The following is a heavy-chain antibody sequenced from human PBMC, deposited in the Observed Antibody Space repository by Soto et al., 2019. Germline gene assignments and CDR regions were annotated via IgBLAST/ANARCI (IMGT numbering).Heavy chain of an antibody. J-gene: IGHJ6*02. CDR3: ARSVWAYYYGSGSYYGLRGYYYGMDV. D-gene: IGHD3-10*01. Sequence: GGSLRLSCAASGFTFSSYSMNWVRQAPGKGLEWVSYISSSSSTIYYADYVKGRFTISRDNAKNSLYLQMNSLRAEDTAVYYCARSVWAYYYGSGSYYGLRGYYYGMDVWGQGTTVTVSS. CDR1: GFTFSSYS. CDR2: ISSSSSTI. V-gene: IGHV3-48*01.